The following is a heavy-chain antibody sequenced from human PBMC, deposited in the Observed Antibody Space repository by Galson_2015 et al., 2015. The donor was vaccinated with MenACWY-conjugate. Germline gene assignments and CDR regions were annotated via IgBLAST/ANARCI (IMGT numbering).Heavy chain of an antibody. V-gene: IGHV3-30*03. J-gene: IGHJ4*02. CDR2: ISYDGNNK. CDR1: GFTFSLYG. D-gene: IGHD6-19*01. Sequence: SLRLSCAASGFTFSLYGMHWVRQAPGKGLEWVTAISYDGNNKYYADSVKGRFTISRDNSKNTVSLQMNGLTTEDTAVYFCARVLSSGWTRQFDYWGQGTLVAVSS. CDR3: ARVLSSGWTRQFDY.